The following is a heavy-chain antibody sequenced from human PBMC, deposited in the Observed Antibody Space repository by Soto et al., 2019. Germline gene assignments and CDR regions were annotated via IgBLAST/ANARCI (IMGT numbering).Heavy chain of an antibody. J-gene: IGHJ3*02. V-gene: IGHV5-10-1*01. D-gene: IGHD3-16*02. CDR1: GYSFTSYW. CDR3: ARVIVPYDAFDI. CDR2: IDPSDSYT. Sequence: PGASLKISCKGSGYSFTSYWISWVRQMPGKGLEWMGRIDPSDSYTNYSPSFQGHVTISADKSISTAYLQWSSLKASDTAMYYCARVIVPYDAFDIWGQGTMVTVSS.